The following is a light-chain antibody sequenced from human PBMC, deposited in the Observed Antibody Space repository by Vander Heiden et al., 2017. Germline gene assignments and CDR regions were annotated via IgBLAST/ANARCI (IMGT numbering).Light chain of an antibody. Sequence: DIQMTQSPSTLPVSVGDRVTITCLPSQSISSWLAWYQQKPGKAPKLLIYRASSLERGVPSRFSGSGSGTKFTLTISSLQPDDFATYYCQQYNSYSRTFGQGTKVEIK. CDR2: RAS. CDR3: QQYNSYSRT. V-gene: IGKV1-5*03. CDR1: QSISSW. J-gene: IGKJ1*01.